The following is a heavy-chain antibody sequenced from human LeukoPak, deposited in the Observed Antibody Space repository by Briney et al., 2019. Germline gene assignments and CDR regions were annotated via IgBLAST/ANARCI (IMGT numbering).Heavy chain of an antibody. CDR1: GGSISSSSYY. Sequence: SETLSLTCTVSGGSISSSSYYWGWIRQPPAKGLECIGSIYYSGSTYYNPSLKSRVTISVDTSKNQFSLKLSSVTAADTAVYYCARLSPFSDYWGQGTLVTVSS. V-gene: IGHV4-39*01. D-gene: IGHD2/OR15-2a*01. CDR3: ARLSPFSDY. J-gene: IGHJ4*02. CDR2: IYYSGST.